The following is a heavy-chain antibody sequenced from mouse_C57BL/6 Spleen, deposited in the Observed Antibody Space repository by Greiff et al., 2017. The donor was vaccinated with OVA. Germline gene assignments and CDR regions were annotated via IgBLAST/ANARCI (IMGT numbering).Heavy chain of an antibody. CDR3: ARQGDYYESRSFDY. D-gene: IGHD1-1*01. CDR2: ISSGGSYT. V-gene: IGHV5-6*01. Sequence: EVQLVESGGDLVKPGGSLKLSCAASGFTFSSYGMSWVRQTPDQRLEWVATISSGGSYTYYPDSVKGRFTISRDHAKNTMYMQMSSLKSEDTAMYYCARQGDYYESRSFDYWGQGTTLTVSS. CDR1: GFTFSSYG. J-gene: IGHJ2*01.